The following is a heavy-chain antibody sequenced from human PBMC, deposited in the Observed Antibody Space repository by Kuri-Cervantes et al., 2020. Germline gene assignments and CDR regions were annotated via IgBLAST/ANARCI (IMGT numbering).Heavy chain of an antibody. CDR2: IYTSGST. CDR3: ARDQGSSTLWYYYGMDV. J-gene: IGHJ6*02. D-gene: IGHD6-6*01. Sequence: SETLSLTCTVFGGSISSGSYYWSWIRQPAGKGLEWIGRIYTSGSTNYNPSLKSRVTISVDTSKNQFSLKLSSVTAADTAVYYCARDQGSSTLWYYYGMDVWGQGTTVTVSS. V-gene: IGHV4-61*02. CDR1: GGSISSGSYY.